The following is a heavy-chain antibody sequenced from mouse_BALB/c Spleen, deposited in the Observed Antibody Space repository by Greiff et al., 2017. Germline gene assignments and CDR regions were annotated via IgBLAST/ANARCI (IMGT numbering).Heavy chain of an antibody. V-gene: IGHV7-3*02. Sequence: EVQLVESGGGLVQPGGSLRLSCATSGFTFTDYYMSWVRQPPGKALEWLGFIRNKANGYTTEYSASVKGRFTISRDNSQSILYLQMNTLRAEDSATYYCARDIGGGWLPYFDYWGQGTTLTVSS. CDR3: ARDIGGGWLPYFDY. D-gene: IGHD2-3*01. J-gene: IGHJ2*01. CDR1: GFTFTDYY. CDR2: IRNKANGYTT.